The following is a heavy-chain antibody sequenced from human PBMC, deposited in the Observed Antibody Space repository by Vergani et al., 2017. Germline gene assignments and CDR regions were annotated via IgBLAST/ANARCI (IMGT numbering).Heavy chain of an antibody. CDR1: GITFWKFG. V-gene: IGHV3-9*01. Sequence: EVDLVESGGGLAQPGGSLRLSCEASGITFWKFGMHWVRQGPGKGLEWVSGISWNSGAVDYADSVRGRFTISRDNAKNSLFLEMNSLRPEDTAVYYCARVAQEKGVDYWGRGTLVTVSS. J-gene: IGHJ4*02. CDR3: ARVAQEKGVDY. CDR2: ISWNSGAV.